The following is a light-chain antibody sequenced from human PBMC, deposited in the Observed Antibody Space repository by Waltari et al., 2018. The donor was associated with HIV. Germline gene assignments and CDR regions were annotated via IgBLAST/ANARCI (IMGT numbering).Light chain of an antibody. CDR3: QQYGSSSLT. Sequence: IVLTQSPGTLCLSPGDRATLSCRASQSVSSTYLAWYQQKPGQAPRLLIYGASSRATGIPDRFSGSGSGTDFTLTISRLEPEDFAVYYCQQYGSSSLTFGGGTKVEIK. J-gene: IGKJ4*01. CDR1: QSVSSTY. CDR2: GAS. V-gene: IGKV3-20*01.